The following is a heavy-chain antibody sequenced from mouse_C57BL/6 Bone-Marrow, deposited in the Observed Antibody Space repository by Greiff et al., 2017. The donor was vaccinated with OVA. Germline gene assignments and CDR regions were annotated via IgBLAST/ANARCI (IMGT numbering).Heavy chain of an antibody. CDR3: ARMMRLLPAWFAY. CDR1: GFSLSTFGMG. CDR2: IWWDDDK. Sequence: LKESGPGILQPSQTLSLTCSFSGFSLSTFGMGVGWIRQPSGKGLEWLAHIWWDDDKYYNPALKSRLTISKDTSKNQVFLKIANVDTADIATYYCARMMRLLPAWFAYWGKGTLVTVSA. J-gene: IGHJ3*01. D-gene: IGHD2-3*01. V-gene: IGHV8-8*01.